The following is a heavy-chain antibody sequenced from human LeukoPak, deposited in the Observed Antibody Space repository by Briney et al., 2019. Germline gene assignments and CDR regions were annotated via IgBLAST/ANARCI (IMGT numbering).Heavy chain of an antibody. V-gene: IGHV3-33*06. CDR2: IWYDGSKK. J-gene: IGHJ4*02. Sequence: PGGSLRLSCAASGFTFSSYWMTWVRQAPGKGLEWVAVIWYDGSKKYYADSVKGRFTISRDNTKNTLYLQMNSLRAEDTAVYYCAKDRTMTTVTHFDHWGQGTLVTVSS. CDR1: GFTFSSYW. D-gene: IGHD4-17*01. CDR3: AKDRTMTTVTHFDH.